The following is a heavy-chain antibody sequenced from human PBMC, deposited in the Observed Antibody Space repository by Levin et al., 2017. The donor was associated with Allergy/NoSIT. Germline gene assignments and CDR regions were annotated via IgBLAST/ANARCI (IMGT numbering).Heavy chain of an antibody. CDR3: TTDLNWAGY. V-gene: IGHV3-7*01. CDR2: INPGGNER. D-gene: IGHD7-27*01. CDR1: GFTFGTYW. J-gene: IGHJ4*02. Sequence: GGSLRLSCAASGFTFGTYWMTWVRQAPGKGLDGVANINPGGNERYYVDSVKGRFTISRDNAKNSLYLQMNNLRAEDTAVYYCTTDLNWAGYWGQGTLVTVSS.